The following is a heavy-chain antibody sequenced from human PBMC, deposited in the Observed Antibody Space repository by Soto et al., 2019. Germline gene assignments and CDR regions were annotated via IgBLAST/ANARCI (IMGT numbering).Heavy chain of an antibody. CDR1: GGSISSYY. CDR2: IYYSGNT. D-gene: IGHD6-13*01. CDR3: ASSGRDLGSSSPKGKNYYSYSGLDV. Sequence: SETLSLTCSVSGGSISSYYWSWIRQPPGKGLEWIGYIYYSGNTNYNPSLKSRVTISVDTSKNQVSLKVYSVTAADTALYYCASSGRDLGSSSPKGKNYYSYSGLDVWGQGTTVSVSS. J-gene: IGHJ6*02. V-gene: IGHV4-59*01.